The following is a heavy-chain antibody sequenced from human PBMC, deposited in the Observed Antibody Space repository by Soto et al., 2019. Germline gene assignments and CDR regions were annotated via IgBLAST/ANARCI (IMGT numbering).Heavy chain of an antibody. D-gene: IGHD2-21*02. J-gene: IGHJ3*02. CDR1: GFTFSSYS. CDR2: ISSSSSYI. V-gene: IGHV3-21*01. CDR3: ARDGAYCGGDCYDAFDI. Sequence: LSLTCAASGFTFSSYSMNWVRQAPGKGLEWVSSISSSSSYIYYADSEKGRFTISRDNAKNSLYLQMNSLRAEDTAVYYCARDGAYCGGDCYDAFDIWGQGTMVTVSS.